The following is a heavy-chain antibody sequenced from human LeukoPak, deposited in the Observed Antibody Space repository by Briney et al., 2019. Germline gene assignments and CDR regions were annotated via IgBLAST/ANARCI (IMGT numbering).Heavy chain of an antibody. CDR1: GASISSYY. Sequence: SETLSLTCTVSGASISSYYYTWIRQTAGRGLEWIGRLYISGSTDYNPSLKSRVTISVDTSNNQFSLNLNSVTAADTAVYFCARELSGSLYFDYWGQGVLVTVSS. CDR2: LYISGST. D-gene: IGHD3-10*01. J-gene: IGHJ4*02. CDR3: ARELSGSLYFDY. V-gene: IGHV4-4*07.